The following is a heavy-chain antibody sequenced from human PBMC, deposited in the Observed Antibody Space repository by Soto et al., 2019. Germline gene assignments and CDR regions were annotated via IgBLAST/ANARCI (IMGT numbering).Heavy chain of an antibody. Sequence: QVQLVQSGAEVKKPGSSVKVSCKASGGTFSSYAISWVRQAPGQGLEWMGGIISIFGTADYAQKFQGSVTITAEESTSTAYMELSSLRAEDTAVYYCARRAYDSSGYYDLRYWGQGTLVTVSS. D-gene: IGHD3-22*01. V-gene: IGHV1-69*12. CDR1: GGTFSSYA. J-gene: IGHJ4*02. CDR2: IISIFGTA. CDR3: ARRAYDSSGYYDLRY.